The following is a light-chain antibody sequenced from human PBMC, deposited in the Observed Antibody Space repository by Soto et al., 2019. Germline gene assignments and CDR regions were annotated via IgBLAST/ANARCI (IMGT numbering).Light chain of an antibody. Sequence: QPVLTQPPSVSGAPGQRVTISCTGSSSNIGAGYDVHWYQQLPGTAPKLLIYGNINRPSGVPDRFSGSKSGTSLPLGITGIQAEDVANYYCQSDKSSLSDVVFGGGPQLTVL. V-gene: IGLV1-40*01. CDR3: QSDKSSLSDVV. CDR1: SSNIGAGYD. J-gene: IGLJ2*01. CDR2: GNI.